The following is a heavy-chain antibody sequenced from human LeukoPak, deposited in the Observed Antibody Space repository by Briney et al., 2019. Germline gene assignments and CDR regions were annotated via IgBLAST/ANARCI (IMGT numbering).Heavy chain of an antibody. J-gene: IGHJ4*02. CDR1: GGSISSSSYY. D-gene: IGHD3-16*01. CDR2: IYYSGST. CDR3: ASPGGGPTDY. V-gene: IGHV4-39*01. Sequence: SETLSLTCTVSGGSISSSSYYWGWIRQPPGKGLEWIGSIYYSGSTYYNPSLKSRVTISVDTSKNQFSLKLSSVTAADTAIYYCASPGGGPTDYWGQGTLITVSS.